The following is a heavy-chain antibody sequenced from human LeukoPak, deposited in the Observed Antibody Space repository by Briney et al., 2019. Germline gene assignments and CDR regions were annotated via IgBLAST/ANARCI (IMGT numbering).Heavy chain of an antibody. CDR2: ISSSSSYI. CDR1: GFTFSTYS. J-gene: IGHJ4*02. V-gene: IGHV3-21*04. D-gene: IGHD3-3*02. Sequence: GGSLRLSCAASGFTFSTYSMNWVRQAPGKGLEWVSSISSSSSYIYYADSVKGRFTISRDKSKNTLYLQMNSLRAEDTAVYYCAKGQISRSDRFDYWGQGTLVTVSS. CDR3: AKGQISRSDRFDY.